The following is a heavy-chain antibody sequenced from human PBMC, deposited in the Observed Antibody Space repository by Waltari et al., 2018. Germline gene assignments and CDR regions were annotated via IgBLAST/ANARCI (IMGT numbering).Heavy chain of an antibody. V-gene: IGHV3-30-3*01. D-gene: IGHD2-15*01. CDR1: GFTFSSYA. Sequence: QVQLVESGGGVVQPGRSLRLSCAASGFTFSSYAMHWVRKPPGKGLEWVAVISYDGSNKYYADSVKGRFTISRDNSKNTLYLQMNSLRAEDTAVYYCARDGYCSGGSCFDAFDIWGQGTMVTVSS. J-gene: IGHJ3*02. CDR3: ARDGYCSGGSCFDAFDI. CDR2: ISYDGSNK.